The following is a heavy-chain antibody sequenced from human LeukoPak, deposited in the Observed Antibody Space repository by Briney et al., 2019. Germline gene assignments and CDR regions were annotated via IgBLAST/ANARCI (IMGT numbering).Heavy chain of an antibody. Sequence: PGGSLRLSCAASGFTFSSSAMSWVRQAPGKGLEWVSAISSSGGSTYYADSVKGRFTISRDKSKNTLYLQMNSLRAEDTAVYYCAKGWQWLVGDYWGQGTLVTVSS. CDR1: GFTFSSSA. D-gene: IGHD6-19*01. V-gene: IGHV3-23*01. J-gene: IGHJ4*02. CDR3: AKGWQWLVGDY. CDR2: ISSSGGST.